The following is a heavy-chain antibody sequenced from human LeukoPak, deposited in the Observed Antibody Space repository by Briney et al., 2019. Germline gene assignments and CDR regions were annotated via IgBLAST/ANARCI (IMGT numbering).Heavy chain of an antibody. CDR1: GGSISSYY. V-gene: IGHV4-59*08. Sequence: SETLSLTCTVSGGSISSYYWSWIRQPPGKGLEWIGYIYYSGSTNYNPSLKSRVTKSVDTSKNQFSLKLSSVTAADTAVYYCATLTTTGQNDYWGQGTLVTVSS. CDR3: ATLTTTGQNDY. CDR2: IYYSGST. J-gene: IGHJ4*02. D-gene: IGHD4-17*01.